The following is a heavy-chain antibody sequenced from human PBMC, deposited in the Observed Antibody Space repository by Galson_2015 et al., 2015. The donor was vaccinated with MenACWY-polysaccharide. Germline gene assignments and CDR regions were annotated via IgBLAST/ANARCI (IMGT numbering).Heavy chain of an antibody. CDR3: AKFKYSSSWSSTHGMDV. V-gene: IGHV3-23*01. Sequence: SLRLSCAASGITFSSNAMTWVRQAPGKGLEWISGIGTGGGTYYADSVKGRFTISRDNSKSMVYLQMNSLRAEDTAIYYCAKFKYSSSWSSTHGMDVWGQGTTVIVSS. CDR1: GITFSSNA. J-gene: IGHJ6*02. CDR2: IGTGGGT. D-gene: IGHD6-13*01.